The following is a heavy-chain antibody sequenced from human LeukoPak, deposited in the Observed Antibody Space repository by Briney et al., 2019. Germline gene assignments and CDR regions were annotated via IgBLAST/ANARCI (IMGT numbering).Heavy chain of an antibody. V-gene: IGHV4-31*11. CDR1: GGSFSGYY. CDR2: IYYSGST. D-gene: IGHD3-22*01. Sequence: KSSETLSLTCAVYGGSFSGYYWSWIRQHPGKGLEWIGYIYYSGSTYYNPSLKSRVTISVDMSKNQFSLKLSSVTAADTAVYYCARDLGYYDSSGYNDAFDIWGQGTMVTVSS. J-gene: IGHJ3*02. CDR3: ARDLGYYDSSGYNDAFDI.